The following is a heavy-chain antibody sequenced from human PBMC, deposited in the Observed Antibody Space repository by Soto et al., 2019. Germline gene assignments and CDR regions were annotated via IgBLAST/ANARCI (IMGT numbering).Heavy chain of an antibody. Sequence: PSETLSLTCTVSGGSISSSSSYWGWIRQPPGKGLEWVGSIYYSGSTYYNPSLKSRVTISVDTSKNQLSLKLSSVTAADTAVYYCASRPLRFLEWTLDYWGQGTLVTVSS. CDR1: GGSISSSSSY. J-gene: IGHJ4*02. D-gene: IGHD3-3*01. CDR2: IYYSGST. CDR3: ASRPLRFLEWTLDY. V-gene: IGHV4-39*01.